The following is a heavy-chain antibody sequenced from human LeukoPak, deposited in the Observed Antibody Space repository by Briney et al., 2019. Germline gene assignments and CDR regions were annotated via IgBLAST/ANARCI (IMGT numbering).Heavy chain of an antibody. V-gene: IGHV3-64*01. CDR1: GFTFSSYA. CDR3: ARAPRYCSSTSCYTGYLVY. J-gene: IGHJ4*02. CDR2: ISSNGGST. Sequence: GGSLRLSCAASGFTFSSYAMHWVRQAPGKGLEYVSAISSNGGSTYYANSVKGRFTISRDNSKNTLYLQMGSLRAEDMAVYYCARAPRYCSSTSCYTGYLVYWGQGTLVTVSS. D-gene: IGHD2-2*02.